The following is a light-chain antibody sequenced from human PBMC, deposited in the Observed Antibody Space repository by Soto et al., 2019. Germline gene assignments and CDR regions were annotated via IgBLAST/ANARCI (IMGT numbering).Light chain of an antibody. CDR2: RAS. CDR3: QQYESYPGT. V-gene: IGKV1-5*03. CDR1: QSISSW. Sequence: DIQMTQSPSTLSASVGDRVTITCRASQSISSWLAWYQQKPGKAPNLLIYRASRLESGVPSRFSGSGSGTEFTLTISSLQPDDFATYYCQQYESYPGTFGQGTKVDIK. J-gene: IGKJ1*01.